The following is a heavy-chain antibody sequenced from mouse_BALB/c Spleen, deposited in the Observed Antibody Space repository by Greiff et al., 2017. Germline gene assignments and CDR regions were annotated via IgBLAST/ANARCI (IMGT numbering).Heavy chain of an antibody. CDR2: INPYNDGT. D-gene: IGHD1-1*02. V-gene: IGHV1-14*01. J-gene: IGHJ4*01. CDR3: ASSYGYDAMDY. CDR1: GYTFTSYV. Sequence: EVQRVESGPELVKPGASVKMSCKASGYTFTSYVMHWVKQKPGQGLEWIGYINPYNDGTKYNEKFKGKATLTSDKSSSTAYMELSSLTSEDSAVYYCASSYGYDAMDYWGQGTSVTVSS.